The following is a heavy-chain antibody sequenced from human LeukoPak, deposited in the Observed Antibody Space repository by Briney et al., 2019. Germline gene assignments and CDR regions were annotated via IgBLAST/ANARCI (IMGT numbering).Heavy chain of an antibody. Sequence: GRSLRLSCAASGFTFSSFWMHWVRQAPGKGLVWVSRINSDGSSTNYADSVKGRFTISRDNAKNTLYLQMNSLRAEDTSVYYCVRARGSCSSTSCYNWFDPWGQGTLVTVSS. CDR1: GFTFSSFW. D-gene: IGHD2-2*01. V-gene: IGHV3-74*01. J-gene: IGHJ5*02. CDR3: VRARGSCSSTSCYNWFDP. CDR2: INSDGSST.